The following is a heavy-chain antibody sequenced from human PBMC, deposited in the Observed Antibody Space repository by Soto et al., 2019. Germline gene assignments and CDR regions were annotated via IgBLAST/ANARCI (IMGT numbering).Heavy chain of an antibody. CDR2: MNPNSGNT. D-gene: IGHD3-10*01. V-gene: IGHV1-8*01. CDR3: ARESYYYGSGSYNWFDP. Sequence: QVQLVQSGAEVKKPGAAVKVSCKASGYTFTSYDINWVRQATGQGLDWMGWMNPNSGNTGYAQKFQGRVTMTRNTSISTAYMELSSLRSEDTAVYYCARESYYYGSGSYNWFDPWGQGTLVTVSS. CDR1: GYTFTSYD. J-gene: IGHJ5*02.